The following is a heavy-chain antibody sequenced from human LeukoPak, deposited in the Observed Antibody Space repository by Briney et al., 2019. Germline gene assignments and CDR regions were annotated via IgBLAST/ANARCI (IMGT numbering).Heavy chain of an antibody. V-gene: IGHV1-69*13. J-gene: IGHJ6*03. CDR3: ASVGYSSSWTRGGYYYYMDV. D-gene: IGHD6-13*01. Sequence: SVKVSCKASGYTFTSYGISWVRQAPGQGLEWMGGIIPIFGTANYAQKFQGRVTITADESTSTAYMELSSLRSEDTAVYYCASVGYSSSWTRGGYYYYMDVWGKGTTVTISS. CDR1: GYTFTSYG. CDR2: IIPIFGTA.